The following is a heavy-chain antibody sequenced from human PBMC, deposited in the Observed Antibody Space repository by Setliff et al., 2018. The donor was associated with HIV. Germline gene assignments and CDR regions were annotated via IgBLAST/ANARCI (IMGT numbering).Heavy chain of an antibody. V-gene: IGHV1-69*13. Sequence: EASVKVSCKASGGTFNTYAMNWVRQAPGQGLEWMGHIIPIFNIANYAQKFQDRITITADESTSTAYMELSSLRSEDTAVYYCASPHGYCPDGSCSLVGAFDFWGQGTMVTVSS. CDR2: IIPIFNIA. CDR3: ASPHGYCPDGSCSLVGAFDF. J-gene: IGHJ3*01. D-gene: IGHD2-8*01. CDR1: GGTFNTYA.